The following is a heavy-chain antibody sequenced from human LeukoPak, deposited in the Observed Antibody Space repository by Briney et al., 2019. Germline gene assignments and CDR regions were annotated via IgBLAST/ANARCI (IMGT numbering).Heavy chain of an antibody. CDR3: ARDVRGIAASDPLD. V-gene: IGHV4-39*07. Sequence: SETLSLTCTVSGYSISGSSYYWGWIRQPPGKGLEWIGSIYYNGGTYYNPSLKSRVTISVDTSKNQFSLKLSSATAADTAVYYCARDVRGIAASDPLDWGQGTLVTVSS. CDR1: GYSISGSSYY. D-gene: IGHD6-13*01. J-gene: IGHJ4*02. CDR2: IYYNGGT.